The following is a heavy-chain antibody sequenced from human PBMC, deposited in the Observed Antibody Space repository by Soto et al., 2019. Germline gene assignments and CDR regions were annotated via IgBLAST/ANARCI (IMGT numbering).Heavy chain of an antibody. CDR2: ISWNSGSI. J-gene: IGHJ3*02. V-gene: IGHV3-9*01. D-gene: IGHD2-2*01. CDR3: AKEGVVVVPAAMSGSDAFDI. Sequence: EVQLVESGGGLVQPGRSLRLSCAASGFTFDDYAMHWVRQAPGKGLEWVSGISWNSGSIGYADSVKGRVTISRDNAKNSLYLQMNSLRAEDTALYYCAKEGVVVVPAAMSGSDAFDIWGQGTMVTVSS. CDR1: GFTFDDYA.